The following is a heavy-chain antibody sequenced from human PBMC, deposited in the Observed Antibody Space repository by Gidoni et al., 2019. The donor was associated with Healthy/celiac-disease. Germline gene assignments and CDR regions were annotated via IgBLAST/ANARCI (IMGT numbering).Heavy chain of an antibody. V-gene: IGHV4-59*01. J-gene: IGHJ4*02. CDR3: ARQGYSYGYGFDY. CDR2: IYYSGST. CDR1: GGSISSYY. Sequence: QVQLPESGPGLVKPSETLSLTCTVSGGSISSYYWSWIRQPPGKGLEWIGYIYYSGSTNYNPSLKSRVTISVDTSKNQFSLKLSSVTAADTAVYYCARQGYSYGYGFDYWGQGTLVTVSS. D-gene: IGHD5-18*01.